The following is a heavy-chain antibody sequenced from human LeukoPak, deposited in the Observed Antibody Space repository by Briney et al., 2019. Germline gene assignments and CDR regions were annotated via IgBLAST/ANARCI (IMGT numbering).Heavy chain of an antibody. D-gene: IGHD5-12*01. Sequence: GGSLRLSCAASGFTFSNYGMHWIRQAPDKGLEWVAVISYDGTDKYYADSVKGRFTFSRDNSKNTLYLQMNSLRTEDTAVYYCARGSGYSNYYYYGMDVWGQGTTVTVSS. CDR1: GFTFSNYG. CDR3: ARGSGYSNYYYYGMDV. V-gene: IGHV3-30*03. J-gene: IGHJ6*02. CDR2: ISYDGTDK.